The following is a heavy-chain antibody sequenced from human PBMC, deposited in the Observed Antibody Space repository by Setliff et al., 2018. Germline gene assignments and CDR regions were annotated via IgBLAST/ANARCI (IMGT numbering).Heavy chain of an antibody. CDR1: GGSISSSSYY. V-gene: IGHV4-39*01. D-gene: IGHD3-9*01. J-gene: IGHJ1*01. CDR2: IYHSGST. CDR3: VRQEYFQSKWGTIQH. Sequence: PSETLSLTCTVSGGSISSSSYYWGWIRQPPGKGLEWIGSIYHSGSTYYNASLKSRVTMSMDTSKNEFSLKLSSVTAADTAIYYCVRQEYFQSKWGTIQHWGQGTLVTVSS.